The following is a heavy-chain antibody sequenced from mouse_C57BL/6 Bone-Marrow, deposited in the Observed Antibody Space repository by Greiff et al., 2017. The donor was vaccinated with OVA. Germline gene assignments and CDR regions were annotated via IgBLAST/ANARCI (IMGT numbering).Heavy chain of an antibody. CDR2: ISYDGSN. J-gene: IGHJ3*01. D-gene: IGHD2-5*01. CDR1: GYSITSGYY. Sequence: EVHLVESGPGLVKPSQSLSLTCSVTGYSITSGYYWNWIRQFPGNKLEWMGYISYDGSNNYNPSLKNRISITRDTSKNQFFLKLNSVTTEDTATYYCARADYYSNYEFAYWGQGTLVTVSA. V-gene: IGHV3-6*01. CDR3: ARADYYSNYEFAY.